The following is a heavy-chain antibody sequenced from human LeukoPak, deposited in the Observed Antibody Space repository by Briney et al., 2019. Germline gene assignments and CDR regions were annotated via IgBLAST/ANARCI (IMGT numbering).Heavy chain of an antibody. J-gene: IGHJ4*02. CDR2: FDPEDGET. D-gene: IGHD5-18*01. Sequence: ASVKVSCKVSGYTLTELSMHWARQAPGKGLEWMGGFDPEDGETIYAQKFQGRVTMTEDTSTDTAYMELSSLRSEDTAVYYCATALDTAMVYYFDYWGQGTLVTVSS. V-gene: IGHV1-24*01. CDR1: GYTLTELS. CDR3: ATALDTAMVYYFDY.